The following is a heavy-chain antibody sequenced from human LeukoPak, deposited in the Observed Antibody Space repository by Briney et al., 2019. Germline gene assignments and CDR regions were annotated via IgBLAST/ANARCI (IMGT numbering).Heavy chain of an antibody. J-gene: IGHJ4*02. Sequence: PGGSLRLSCAASGFTFSSYGTSWVRQAPGKGLKWVSAVSGSGGSTYYADSVKGRFTISRDNSKNTLYLQMNSLRAEDTAVYYCAKDVGNYYDSSGYYSPLYYFDYWGQGTLVTVSS. CDR1: GFTFSSYG. D-gene: IGHD3-22*01. V-gene: IGHV3-23*01. CDR2: VSGSGGST. CDR3: AKDVGNYYDSSGYYSPLYYFDY.